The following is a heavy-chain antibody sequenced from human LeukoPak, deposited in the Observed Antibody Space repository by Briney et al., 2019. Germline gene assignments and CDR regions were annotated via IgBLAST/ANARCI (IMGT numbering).Heavy chain of an antibody. CDR2: IYYSGST. V-gene: IGHV4-59*01. J-gene: IGHJ4*02. CDR3: ARARRDGYNSGFGLNY. D-gene: IGHD5-24*01. CDR1: GGSISSYY. Sequence: SETLSFTCTVSGGSISSYYWSWIRQPPGKGLEWIGYIYYSGSTNYNPSLKSRVTISVDTSKNQFSLKLSSVTAADTAVYYCARARRDGYNSGFGLNYWGQGTLVTVSS.